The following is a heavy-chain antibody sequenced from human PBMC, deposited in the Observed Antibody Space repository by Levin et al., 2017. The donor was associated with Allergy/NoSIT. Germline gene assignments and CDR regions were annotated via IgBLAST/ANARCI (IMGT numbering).Heavy chain of an antibody. D-gene: IGHD3-10*01. CDR2: ISASGGST. Sequence: GESLKISCAASGFTFNNYAMSWVRQAPGKGLEWVSSISASGGSTYYADSVKGRFTISRDNSKNTLYLRINSLRAEDTAIYYCARSQGDGDYFDYWGRGTLVTFSS. J-gene: IGHJ4*02. CDR1: GFTFNNYA. V-gene: IGHV3-23*01. CDR3: ARSQGDGDYFDY.